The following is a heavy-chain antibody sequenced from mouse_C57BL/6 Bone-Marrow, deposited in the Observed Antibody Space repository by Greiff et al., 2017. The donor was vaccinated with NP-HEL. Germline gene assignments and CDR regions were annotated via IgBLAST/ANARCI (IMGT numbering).Heavy chain of an antibody. CDR2: ISSGGSYT. CDR3: GRREGDYFDY. CDR1: GFTFSSYG. V-gene: IGHV5-6*01. J-gene: IGHJ2*01. Sequence: EVQLVESGGDLVKPGGSLKLSCAASGFTFSSYGMSWVRQTPDKRLEWVATISSGGSYTYYPESVKGRFTISRDNAKNTRYLQMSSLKSEDAAMYYCGRREGDYFDYGGQGTTLTVSS.